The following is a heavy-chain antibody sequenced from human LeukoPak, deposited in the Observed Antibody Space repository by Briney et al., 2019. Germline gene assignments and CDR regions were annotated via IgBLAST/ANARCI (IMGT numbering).Heavy chain of an antibody. CDR3: ARLRNWNYVDY. V-gene: IGHV4-38-2*02. J-gene: IGHJ4*02. CDR1: GYSISSGYY. D-gene: IGHD1-1*01. CDR2: IYHSGST. Sequence: SETLSLTCTVSGYSISSGYYWGWIRQPPGKGLEWIGSIYHSGSTYYNPSLKSRVTISVDTSKNQFSLKLSSVTAADTAVYYCARLRNWNYVDYWGQGTLVTVSS.